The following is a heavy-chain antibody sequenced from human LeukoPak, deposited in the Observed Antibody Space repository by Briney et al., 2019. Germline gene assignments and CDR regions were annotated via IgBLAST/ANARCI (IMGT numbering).Heavy chain of an antibody. Sequence: SETLSLTCTISGVSICSYYWSWIRQPPGKGLEWIGYIYYSGSTNYNPSLKSRVTISVDTSKNQFSLKLRSVTAADTAVYYCARLTGYSSESWFDPWGQGTLVTVSS. J-gene: IGHJ5*02. D-gene: IGHD3-9*01. V-gene: IGHV4-59*01. CDR2: IYYSGST. CDR3: ARLTGYSSESWFDP. CDR1: GVSICSYY.